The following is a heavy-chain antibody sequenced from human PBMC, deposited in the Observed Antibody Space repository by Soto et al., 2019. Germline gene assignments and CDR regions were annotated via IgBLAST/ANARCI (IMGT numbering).Heavy chain of an antibody. CDR2: IHNTGST. J-gene: IGHJ4*02. CDR1: GGSISRYY. D-gene: IGHD3-10*01. Sequence: SETLSLTCTVSGGSISRYYWSWIRQPPGKGLEWIGYIHNTGSTVYNPPFKSRVTISVDTSKNQFSLKLNSMTAADTAVYYCARHNYGSGSTYFDYWGQGTLVTVSS. V-gene: IGHV4-59*08. CDR3: ARHNYGSGSTYFDY.